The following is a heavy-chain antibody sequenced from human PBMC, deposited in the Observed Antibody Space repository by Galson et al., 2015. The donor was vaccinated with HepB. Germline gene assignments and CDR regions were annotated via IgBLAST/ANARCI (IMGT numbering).Heavy chain of an antibody. CDR2: ISYDGSNK. J-gene: IGHJ1*01. V-gene: IGHV3-30*04. D-gene: IGHD6-13*01. CDR3: ARGMIAAVSRREYFQH. Sequence: SLRLSCAASGFTFSSYAMHWVRQAPGKGLEWVAVISYDGSNKYYADSVKGRFTISGDNSKNTLYLQMNSLRAEDTAVYYCARGMIAAVSRREYFQHWGQGTLVTVSS. CDR1: GFTFSSYA.